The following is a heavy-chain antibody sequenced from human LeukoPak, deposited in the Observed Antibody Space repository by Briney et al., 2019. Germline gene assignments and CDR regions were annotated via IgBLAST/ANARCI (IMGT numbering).Heavy chain of an antibody. CDR3: ARDRVRGNSNPYFDY. V-gene: IGHV4-61*01. CDR2: IYYSGTT. D-gene: IGHD4-11*01. J-gene: IGHJ4*02. CDR1: GGSVGSGTYY. Sequence: SETLSLTCTVSGGSVGSGTYYWSWIRQPPGKGLEWIGYIYYSGTTNYNPSLKSRVTISVDTSKNQFSLKLSSVTAADTAVYYCARDRVRGNSNPYFDYWGQGTLVTVSS.